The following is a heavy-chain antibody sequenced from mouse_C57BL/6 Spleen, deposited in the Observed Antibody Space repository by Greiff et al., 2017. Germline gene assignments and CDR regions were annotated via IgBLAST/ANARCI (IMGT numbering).Heavy chain of an antibody. CDR2: IDPENGDT. CDR3: TFYYGSSRAWFAY. J-gene: IGHJ3*01. V-gene: IGHV14-4*01. Sequence: VQLQQSGAELVRPGASVKLSCTASGFNIKDDYMHWVKQRPEQGLEWIGWIDPENGDTEYASKFQGKATITADTSSNTAYLQLSSLTSEDTAVYDCTFYYGSSRAWFAYWGQGTLVTVSA. CDR1: GFNIKDDY. D-gene: IGHD1-1*01.